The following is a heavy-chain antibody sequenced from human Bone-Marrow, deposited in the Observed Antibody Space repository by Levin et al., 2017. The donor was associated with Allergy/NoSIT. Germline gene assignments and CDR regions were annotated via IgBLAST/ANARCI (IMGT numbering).Heavy chain of an antibody. CDR2: IYSGGDT. J-gene: IGHJ4*02. Sequence: GGSLRLSCAASGFTVSRNYMSWVRQAPGKGLEWVSLIYSGGDTQYADSVKGRFTISRDNSKNTLYLQMNSLIADDTAVYYCERDGVRTAAGTPWGQGTLVTVSS. CDR3: ERDGVRTAAGTP. V-gene: IGHV3-66*01. CDR1: GFTVSRNY. D-gene: IGHD6-13*01.